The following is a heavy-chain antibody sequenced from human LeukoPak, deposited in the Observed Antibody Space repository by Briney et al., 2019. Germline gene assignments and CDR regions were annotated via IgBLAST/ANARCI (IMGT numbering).Heavy chain of an antibody. CDR1: GYTFTSYD. CDR3: ARRPYYYDSSGYYYAEYFQH. D-gene: IGHD3-22*01. V-gene: IGHV1-8*03. Sequence: GASVKVSCKASGYTFTSYDINWVRQATGQGLEWMGWMNPNSGNTGYAQKFQGRVTITRNTSISTAYMELSSLRSEDTAVYYCARRPYYYDSSGYYYAEYFQHWGQGTLVTVSS. J-gene: IGHJ1*01. CDR2: MNPNSGNT.